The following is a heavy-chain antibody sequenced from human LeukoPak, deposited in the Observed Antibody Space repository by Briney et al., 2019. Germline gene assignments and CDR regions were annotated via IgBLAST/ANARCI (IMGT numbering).Heavy chain of an antibody. J-gene: IGHJ4*02. CDR2: ISGSGGST. V-gene: IGHV3-23*01. Sequence: GGSLRLSCAASGFTFRSYAMNWVRQAPGKGLEWVSSISGSGGSTYYADSVKGRFTISRDNSKNTLYLQMNSLRVEDTAIYFCAKLWGTNAVWGQGTLVTVSS. D-gene: IGHD2-8*01. CDR3: AKLWGTNAV. CDR1: GFTFRSYA.